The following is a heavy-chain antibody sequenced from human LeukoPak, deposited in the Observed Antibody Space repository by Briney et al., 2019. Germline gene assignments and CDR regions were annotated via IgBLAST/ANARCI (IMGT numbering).Heavy chain of an antibody. CDR1: GYSFTSYW. V-gene: IGHV5-10-1*01. Sequence: GESLKISCKGSGYSFTSYWISWVRQMPGKGLEWMGRIDPSDSYTNYSPSFQGHVTISADRSISTAYLQWSSLKASDTAMYYCARQRVAGRYYFDYWGQGILVTVSS. CDR2: IDPSDSYT. J-gene: IGHJ4*02. CDR3: ARQRVAGRYYFDY. D-gene: IGHD6-19*01.